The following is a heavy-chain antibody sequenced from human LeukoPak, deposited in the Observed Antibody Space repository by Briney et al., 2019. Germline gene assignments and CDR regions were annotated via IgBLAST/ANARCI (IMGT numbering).Heavy chain of an antibody. V-gene: IGHV3-7*01. CDR3: AREGMGATINFDY. CDR2: IKQDGSEK. J-gene: IGHJ4*02. Sequence: GGALRLSCAPSGFTFSSYWMSWVRQAPREGVEGVANIKQDGSEKYYVDSVKDRFTISRDNAKNSLYLQMNSVRAEETAVYYCAREGMGATINFDYWGQGTLVTVSS. D-gene: IGHD1-26*01. CDR1: GFTFSSYW.